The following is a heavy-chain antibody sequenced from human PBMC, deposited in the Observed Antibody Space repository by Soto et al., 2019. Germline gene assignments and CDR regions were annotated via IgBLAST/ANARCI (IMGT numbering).Heavy chain of an antibody. CDR3: ARHGRWLSEDYYYYYGMDV. D-gene: IGHD3-9*01. J-gene: IGHJ6*02. V-gene: IGHV5-51*01. CDR2: IYPGDSDT. CDR1: GYSFTSYW. Sequence: GESLKISCKGSGYSFTSYWIGWVRQMPGKGLEWMGIIYPGDSDTRYSPSFQGQVTISADKSISTAYLQWSSLKASDTAMYYCARHGRWLSEDYYYYYGMDVWGQGTTVTVSS.